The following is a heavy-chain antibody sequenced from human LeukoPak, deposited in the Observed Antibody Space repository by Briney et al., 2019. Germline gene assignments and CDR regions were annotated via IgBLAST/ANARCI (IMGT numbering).Heavy chain of an antibody. CDR3: ARVRCSSNSCFPDY. Sequence: PGGSLRLSCAASGFTFSTYWMSWVRQAPGKGLEWVANIKQDGSDKYYVDSMKGRFTISRDNAKNSLFLQMNSLRAEDTAVYYCARVRCSSNSCFPDYWGQGTLVTVSS. V-gene: IGHV3-7*01. CDR1: GFTFSTYW. J-gene: IGHJ4*02. CDR2: IKQDGSDK. D-gene: IGHD2-2*01.